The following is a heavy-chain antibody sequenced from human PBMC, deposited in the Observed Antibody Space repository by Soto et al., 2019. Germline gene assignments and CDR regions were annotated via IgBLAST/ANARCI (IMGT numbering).Heavy chain of an antibody. J-gene: IGHJ4*02. V-gene: IGHV3-30-3*01. D-gene: IGHD1-1*01. CDR3: AGRGTGAD. Sequence: QVQLVESGGGVVQPGRSLRLSCAASGFTFRSYAMHWVRQAPGKGLEWVAVISYDGSNKYYADSVKGRFTISRDNSKNTLYLQMNSLRAEDTAVYYCAGRGTGADWGQGTLVTVSS. CDR2: ISYDGSNK. CDR1: GFTFRSYA.